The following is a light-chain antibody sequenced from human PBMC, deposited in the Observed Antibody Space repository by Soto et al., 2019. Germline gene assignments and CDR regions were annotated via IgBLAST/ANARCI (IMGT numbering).Light chain of an antibody. V-gene: IGKV3-20*01. Sequence: EIVLTQSPGTLSLSPGERATLSCRASQSVSSSYLAWYQQKPGQAPRLLIYGASSRATGIPDRFSGSGSGTDFTLTISRLEPEDFAVYYCQHYGSSSTWTFGQGTKVDI. J-gene: IGKJ1*01. CDR3: QHYGSSSTWT. CDR2: GAS. CDR1: QSVSSSY.